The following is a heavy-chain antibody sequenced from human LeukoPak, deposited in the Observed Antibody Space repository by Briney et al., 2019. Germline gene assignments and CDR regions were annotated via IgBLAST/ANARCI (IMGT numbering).Heavy chain of an antibody. CDR1: GFTFSSYW. CDR3: ARDRYYDFWSGPVDY. Sequence: GGSLRLSCAASGFTFSSYWMSCVRQAPGKGLEWVANIKQDGSEKYYVDSVKGRFTISRDNAKNSLYLQMNSLRAEDTAVYYCARDRYYDFWSGPVDYWGQGTLVTVSS. D-gene: IGHD3-3*01. V-gene: IGHV3-7*01. CDR2: IKQDGSEK. J-gene: IGHJ4*02.